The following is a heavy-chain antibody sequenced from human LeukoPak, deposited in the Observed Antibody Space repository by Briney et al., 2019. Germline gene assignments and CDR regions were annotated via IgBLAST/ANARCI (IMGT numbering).Heavy chain of an antibody. CDR2: IIPIFGTA. CDR3: ALTASNCYDTSGIYDY. Sequence: SVKVSCKASGGTFSSYAISWVRQAPGQGLDWMGAIIPIFGTANYAQNFQGRVTITADESTSTAYMELSSLRSEDSAVYYCALTASNCYDTSGIYDYWGQGTLVTVSS. V-gene: IGHV1-69*13. CDR1: GGTFSSYA. D-gene: IGHD3-22*01. J-gene: IGHJ4*02.